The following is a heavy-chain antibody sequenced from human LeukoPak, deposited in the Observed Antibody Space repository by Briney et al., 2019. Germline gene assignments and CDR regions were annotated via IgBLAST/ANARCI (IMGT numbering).Heavy chain of an antibody. Sequence: GGSLRLSCAASGFTFSNYWMTWVRQAPGKGLEWVANIKQDGSEKYYVDSVKGRFTISRDNAKNSLYLQMNSLRAEDTAVYYCARIYYYYGMDVWGQGTTVTVSS. CDR3: ARIYYYYGMDV. D-gene: IGHD3-3*02. J-gene: IGHJ6*02. CDR1: GFTFSNYW. V-gene: IGHV3-7*01. CDR2: IKQDGSEK.